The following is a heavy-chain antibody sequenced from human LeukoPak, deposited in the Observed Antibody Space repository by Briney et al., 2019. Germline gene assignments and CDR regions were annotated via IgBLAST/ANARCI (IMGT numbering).Heavy chain of an antibody. V-gene: IGHV3-11*04. D-gene: IGHD2-15*01. CDR3: ARDSHIVVAFDY. CDR1: GFTFSDYY. CDR2: ISSSGSTI. J-gene: IGHJ4*02. Sequence: GGSLRLSCAASGFTFSDYYMSWIRQAPGKGLEWVSYISSSGSTIYYAGSVKGRFTISRDNAKNSLYLQMNSLRAEDTAVYYCARDSHIVVAFDYWGQGTLVTVSS.